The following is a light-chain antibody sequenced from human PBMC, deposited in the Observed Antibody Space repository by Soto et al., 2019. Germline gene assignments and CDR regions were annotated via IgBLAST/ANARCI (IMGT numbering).Light chain of an antibody. V-gene: IGKV4-1*01. Sequence: DIVMTQSPDSLAVSLGERATINCKSSQSVLYSTNNKNYLAWYQQKPGQPPKLLIYWAATRQSGVPDRFSGSGSGTDFTLTISSMQAADVAVYYCQLYYLTPRTFGGGTKVENK. CDR3: QLYYLTPRT. CDR1: QSVLYSTNNKNY. J-gene: IGKJ4*01. CDR2: WAA.